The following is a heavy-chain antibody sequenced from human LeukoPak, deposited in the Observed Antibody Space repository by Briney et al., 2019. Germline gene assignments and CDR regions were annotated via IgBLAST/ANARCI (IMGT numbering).Heavy chain of an antibody. D-gene: IGHD3-10*01. CDR3: ATGGFDY. CDR2: ISYDGSNK. CDR1: GFTFSSYA. J-gene: IGHJ4*02. Sequence: GGSLRLSCAASGFTFSSYAMHWVRQAPGKGLEWVAVISYDGSNKYYADSVKGRFTISRDNSKNTLYLQMNSLRAEDTAVYYSATGGFDYWGQGTLVTVSS. V-gene: IGHV3-30*04.